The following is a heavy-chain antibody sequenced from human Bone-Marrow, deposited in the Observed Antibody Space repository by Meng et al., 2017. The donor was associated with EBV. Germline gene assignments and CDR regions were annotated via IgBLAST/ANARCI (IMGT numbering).Heavy chain of an antibody. V-gene: IGHV3-74*01. CDR1: GISAYW. CDR2: INEDGSVI. CDR3: AKDCFGARDY. J-gene: IGHJ4*02. D-gene: IGHD1-26*01. Sequence: ECGGGLVPPGGSLRLSCVGSGISAYWMHWVRQVPGKGLVWVSRINEDGSVINYADSVKGRFTISRDNAKNTVSLQMNSLRAEDTAVYYCAKDCFGARDYWGQGTLVTVSS.